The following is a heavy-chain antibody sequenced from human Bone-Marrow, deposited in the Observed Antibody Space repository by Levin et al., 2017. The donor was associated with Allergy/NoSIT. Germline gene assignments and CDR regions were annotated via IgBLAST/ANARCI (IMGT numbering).Heavy chain of an antibody. Sequence: ASVKVSCKASGYSFIGYYINWVRQAPGQAPEWMGWINPNSGDTIYAQKFQARVTVSRDTSINTVYLELRGLKSDDTAVYYCARRSVVAALDPWGQGTLVTVSS. V-gene: IGHV1-2*02. D-gene: IGHD6-6*01. CDR2: INPNSGDT. CDR1: GYSFIGYY. CDR3: ARRSVVAALDP. J-gene: IGHJ5*02.